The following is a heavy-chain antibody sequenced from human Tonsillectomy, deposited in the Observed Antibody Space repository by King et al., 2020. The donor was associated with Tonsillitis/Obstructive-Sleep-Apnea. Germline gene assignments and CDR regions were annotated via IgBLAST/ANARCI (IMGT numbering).Heavy chain of an antibody. Sequence: DVQLVESGGGLVKPGRSLRLSCTASGFTFGAYAMSWFRQAPGKGLEWVVFIRSSSFGGTTEFAASVRGRFTISRDDSKSIAYLQLNSLKIEDTAVYYCTRQSTGGTLVFDYWGQGTLVTVSS. CDR1: GFTFGAYA. J-gene: IGHJ4*02. D-gene: IGHD4-23*01. CDR3: TRQSTGGTLVFDY. CDR2: IRSSSFGGTT. V-gene: IGHV3-49*05.